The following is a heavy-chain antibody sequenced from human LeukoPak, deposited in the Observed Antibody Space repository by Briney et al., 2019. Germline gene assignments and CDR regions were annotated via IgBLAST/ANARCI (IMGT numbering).Heavy chain of an antibody. CDR2: IYPGHSDT. CDR3: ARRVAAAGTNWFDP. J-gene: IGHJ5*02. V-gene: IGHV5-51*01. D-gene: IGHD6-13*01. CDR1: GYNFTSYW. Sequence: AVSLKISCKASGYNFTSYWIGWVRQMPGKGLEWMGIIYPGHSDTRYSPSFQGQVTISADKSISTAYLQWSSLKASDTAMYYCARRVAAAGTNWFDPWGQGTLVTVSS.